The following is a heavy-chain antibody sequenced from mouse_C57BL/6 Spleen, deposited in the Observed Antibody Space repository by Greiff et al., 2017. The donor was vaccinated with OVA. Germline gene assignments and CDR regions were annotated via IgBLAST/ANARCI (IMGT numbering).Heavy chain of an antibody. V-gene: IGHV5-16*01. CDR2: INYDGSST. CDR1: GFTFSDYY. D-gene: IGHD1-1*01. CDR3: ARATVVPSYAMDY. Sequence: EVKLMESEGGLVQPGSSMKLSCTASGFTFSDYYMAWVRQVPEKGLEWVANINYDGSSTYYLDSLKSRFIISRDNAKNILYLQMSSLKSEDTATYYCARATVVPSYAMDYWGQGTSVTVSS. J-gene: IGHJ4*01.